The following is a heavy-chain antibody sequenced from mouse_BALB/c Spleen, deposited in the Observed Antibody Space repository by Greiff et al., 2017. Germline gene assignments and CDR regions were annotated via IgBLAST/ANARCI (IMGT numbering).Heavy chain of an antibody. CDR1: GISITTGNYR. D-gene: IGHD2-10*02. CDR3: AVWSPYYFDY. Sequence: EVHLVESGPGLVKPSQTVSLTCTVTGISITTGNYRWSWIRQFPGNKLEWIGYIYYSGTITYNPSLTSRTTITRDTSKNQFFLEMNSLTAEDTATYYCAVWSPYYFDYWGQGTTLTVSS. J-gene: IGHJ2*01. CDR2: IYYSGTI. V-gene: IGHV3-5*02.